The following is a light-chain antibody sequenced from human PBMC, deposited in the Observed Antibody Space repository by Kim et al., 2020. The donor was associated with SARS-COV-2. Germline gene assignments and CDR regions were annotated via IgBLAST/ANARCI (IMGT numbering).Light chain of an antibody. Sequence: QSALTQPPSASGSPGQSVTISCTGTSSDVGHYNSVSWYQQHLGKAPKLMIYGVYKRPSGVPDRFSGSKSGNTASLTVSGLQAEDEADYYCSSYAGSDNYVFGTGTKVTVL. CDR1: SSDVGHYNS. CDR2: GVY. V-gene: IGLV2-8*01. CDR3: SSYAGSDNYV. J-gene: IGLJ1*01.